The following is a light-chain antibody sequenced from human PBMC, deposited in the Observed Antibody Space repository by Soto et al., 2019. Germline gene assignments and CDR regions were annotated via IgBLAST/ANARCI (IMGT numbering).Light chain of an antibody. Sequence: DVVMTQSPLSLPVTLGQPASISCRSSQSLVHSDGNTYLSWFQQRPGQSPRRLVYKVSNRDSGVPDRFSGSGSGTDFTLRISRVEAEDVGVYYCMQGSHWPTTFGQGTKVDIX. V-gene: IGKV2-30*02. J-gene: IGKJ1*01. CDR2: KVS. CDR1: QSLVHSDGNTY. CDR3: MQGSHWPTT.